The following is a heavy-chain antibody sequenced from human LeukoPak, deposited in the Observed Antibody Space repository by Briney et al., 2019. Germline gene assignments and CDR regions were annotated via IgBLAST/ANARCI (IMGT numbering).Heavy chain of an antibody. CDR3: AKDGSRGRSLWGSYRFFMDV. CDR1: GFTFSSYG. CDR2: IRYDGSNK. J-gene: IGHJ6*03. Sequence: GGSLRLSCAASGFTFSSYGMHWVRQAPGKGLEWVAFIRYDGSNKYYADSVKGRFTISRDNSKNTLYLQMNSLRAEDTAVYYCAKDGSRGRSLWGSYRFFMDVWGKGTTVTISS. D-gene: IGHD3-16*02. V-gene: IGHV3-30*02.